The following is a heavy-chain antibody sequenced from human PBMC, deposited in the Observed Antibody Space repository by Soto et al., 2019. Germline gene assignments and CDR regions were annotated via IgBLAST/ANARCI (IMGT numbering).Heavy chain of an antibody. V-gene: IGHV3-23*01. Sequence: EVQLLESGGGLVQPGGSLRLSCVASGFTFTNYAMNWVRQAPGKGLEWFSGISGGGGSIYYSDSVKGRFTISRDKSKNTLYVQMNSLRAGDTAVYYCAKYLMVAHGDYSAYWGQETMVTDSS. D-gene: IGHD2-8*01. CDR3: AKYLMVAHGDYSAY. J-gene: IGHJ4*02. CDR1: GFTFTNYA. CDR2: ISGGGGSI.